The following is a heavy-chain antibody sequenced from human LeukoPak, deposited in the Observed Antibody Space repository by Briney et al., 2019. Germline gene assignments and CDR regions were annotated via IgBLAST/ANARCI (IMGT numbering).Heavy chain of an antibody. CDR1: GGSISSYY. D-gene: IGHD3-9*01. CDR3: ARDPIYFEARDAFDI. J-gene: IGHJ3*02. CDR2: IYTSGST. V-gene: IGHV4-4*07. Sequence: SETLSLTCTVSGGSISSYYWSWIRQPAGKGLEWIGRIYTSGSTNYNPSLKSRVTISVDTSKNQFSLKLSSVTAADTAVYYCARDPIYFEARDAFDIWGQGTMVTVSS.